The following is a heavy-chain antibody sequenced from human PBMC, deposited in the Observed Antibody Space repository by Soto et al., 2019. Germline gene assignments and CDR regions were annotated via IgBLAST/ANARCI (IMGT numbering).Heavy chain of an antibody. Sequence: PGGSLRLSXVGSGFTFSTYSINWVRQAPGKGLEWVSSISSRSDIYYADSVKGRFTISRDNAKNSVSLQMNSLRAEDTAVYYCARECTAWPLAYGLDVWGQGTTVTVSS. V-gene: IGHV3-21*01. J-gene: IGHJ6*02. CDR3: ARECTAWPLAYGLDV. CDR1: GFTFSTYS. CDR2: ISSRSDI. D-gene: IGHD2-8*02.